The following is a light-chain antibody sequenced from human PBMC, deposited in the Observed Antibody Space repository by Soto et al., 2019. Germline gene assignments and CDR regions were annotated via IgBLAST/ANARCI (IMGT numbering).Light chain of an antibody. Sequence: EIVLTQSPGTLSLSPGERAILSCRASQTVTSGYLAWYQQRPGQAPRLLIFGASNMATDIPDRFSGSGSGTDLTLTISGLEPEDFAVFYCQQYARSPYTFGQGTNLKI. J-gene: IGKJ2*01. CDR1: QTVTSGY. CDR2: GAS. CDR3: QQYARSPYT. V-gene: IGKV3-20*01.